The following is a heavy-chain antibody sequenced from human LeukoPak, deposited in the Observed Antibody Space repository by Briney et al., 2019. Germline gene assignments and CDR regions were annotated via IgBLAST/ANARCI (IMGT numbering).Heavy chain of an antibody. D-gene: IGHD3-16*02. CDR2: IYYSGST. CDR3: ARMTGNDYVWGSYRPKYYFDY. V-gene: IGHV4-31*03. J-gene: IGHJ4*02. Sequence: SETLSLTCTVSGGSISSGGYYWSWIRQHPGKGLEWIGYIYYSGSTYYNPSLKSRVTISVDPSKTQFSLKLSSVTAAATAVYYCARMTGNDYVWGSYRPKYYFDYWGQGTLVTVSS. CDR1: GGSISSGGYY.